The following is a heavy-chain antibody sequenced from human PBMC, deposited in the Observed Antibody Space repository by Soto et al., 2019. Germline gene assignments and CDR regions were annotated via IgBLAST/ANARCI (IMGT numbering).Heavy chain of an antibody. J-gene: IGHJ6*03. D-gene: IGHD3-9*01. CDR1: GFTFSSYW. Sequence: GGSLRLSCAASGFTFSSYWMSWVRQAPGKGLEWVANIKQDGSEKYYVDSVKGRFTISRDNAKNSLYLQMNSLRAEDTAVYYCAREEHDILTGYSSYYYYYYMDVWDKGTTVTVSS. CDR3: AREEHDILTGYSSYYYYYYMDV. V-gene: IGHV3-7*01. CDR2: IKQDGSEK.